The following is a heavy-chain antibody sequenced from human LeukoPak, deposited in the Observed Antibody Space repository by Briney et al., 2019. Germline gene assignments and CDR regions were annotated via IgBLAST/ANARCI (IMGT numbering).Heavy chain of an antibody. J-gene: IGHJ4*02. Sequence: SETLSLTCTVSGGSISTYYWSWIRQPPGKGLEWIGYISYIGSTKYNPSLKSRVTISVDASKNQFSLKLSSVTAADTAVYYCARDLYGDRPFDYWGQGTLVTVSS. V-gene: IGHV4-59*12. CDR1: GGSISTYY. CDR3: ARDLYGDRPFDY. CDR2: ISYIGST. D-gene: IGHD4-17*01.